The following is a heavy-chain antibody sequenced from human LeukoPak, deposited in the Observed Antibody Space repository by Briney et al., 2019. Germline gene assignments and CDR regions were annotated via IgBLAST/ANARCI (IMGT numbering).Heavy chain of an antibody. J-gene: IGHJ4*02. CDR2: ISRSSNYI. Sequence: PGGSLRLSCAASGFTFSSYSMNWVRQAPGKGLEWVSSISRSSNYIYYADSVKGRFTISRDNAKNSLYLQINSLRAEGTSVYYCARGENNYGYYYFDYWGQGTLVTVSS. D-gene: IGHD5-24*01. V-gene: IGHV3-21*01. CDR1: GFTFSSYS. CDR3: ARGENNYGYYYFDY.